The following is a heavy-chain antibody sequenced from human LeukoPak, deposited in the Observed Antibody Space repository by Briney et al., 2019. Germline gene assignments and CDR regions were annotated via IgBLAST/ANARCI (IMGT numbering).Heavy chain of an antibody. CDR3: ARGYVLRFLGLSFMDV. Sequence: SETLSLTCAVYGGSSSVYYWSWIRQPPGKGLEWIGKINHSGSTNYNPSLKSRVTISVDTSKNQFSLKLSSVTAADTAVYYCARGYVLRFLGLSFMDVWGQGTTVTVSS. CDR1: GGSSSVYY. J-gene: IGHJ6*02. CDR2: INHSGST. D-gene: IGHD3-3*01. V-gene: IGHV4-34*01.